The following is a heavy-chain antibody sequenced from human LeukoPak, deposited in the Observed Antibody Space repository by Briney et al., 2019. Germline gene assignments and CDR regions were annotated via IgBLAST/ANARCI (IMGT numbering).Heavy chain of an antibody. CDR2: IYSSGST. D-gene: IGHD2-8*01. V-gene: IGHV4-61*02. CDR3: ARDPGDCSNGVCYLFDY. J-gene: IGHJ4*01. CDR1: GGSISSGNYY. Sequence: PSQTLSLTCTVSGGSISSGNYYWSWIRQPAGKGPEWIGRIYSSGSTNYNPSLKSRVTISVDTSKNRFSLKLSSMTAADTAVYYCARDPGDCSNGVCYLFDYWGHGTLVTVSS.